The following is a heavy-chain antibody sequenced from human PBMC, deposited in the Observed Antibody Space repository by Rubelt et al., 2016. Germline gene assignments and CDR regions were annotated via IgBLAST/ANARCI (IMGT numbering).Heavy chain of an antibody. V-gene: IGHV4-39*07. J-gene: IGHJ4*02. CDR2: IYYGGST. CDR3: ARAEKGVTLRFNLGY. D-gene: IGHD2-21*02. CDR1: GGSISSSSYY. Sequence: QVQLQQSGPGLVKPSETLSLTCTVSGGSISSSSYYWGWIRQPPGKGLEWIGSIYYGGSTYYNPSLMSLVTISVDTSKNQFSLKLSSVTAADTAVYYCARAEKGVTLRFNLGYWGQGTLVTVSS.